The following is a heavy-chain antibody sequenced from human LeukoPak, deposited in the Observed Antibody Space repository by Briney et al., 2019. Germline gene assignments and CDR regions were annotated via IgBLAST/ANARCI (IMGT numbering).Heavy chain of an antibody. J-gene: IGHJ4*02. CDR3: ATYRQIQVPFEF. D-gene: IGHD5-18*01. CDR2: IFPSSDEI. V-gene: IGHV3-23*01. Sequence: GGSLRLSCAATGFTFSDFPMIWVRQAPGKGLEWVSSIFPSSDEIHYADSVKGRFTISRDNSRSTLSLQMDSLRAEDTATYYCATYRQIQVPFEFWGQGTLVTVSS. CDR1: GFTFSDFP.